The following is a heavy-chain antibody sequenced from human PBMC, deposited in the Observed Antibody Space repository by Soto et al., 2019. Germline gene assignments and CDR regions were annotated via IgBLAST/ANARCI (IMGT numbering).Heavy chain of an antibody. D-gene: IGHD5-12*01. CDR1: GFTFSSYG. J-gene: IGHJ6*02. CDR2: ISYDGSNK. V-gene: IGHV3-30*18. CDR3: AKDRDGYNSKSAYYYYYYGMDV. Sequence: GGSLRLSCAASGFTFSSYGMHWVRQAPGKGLEWVAVISYDGSNKYYADSVKGRFTISRDNSKNTLYLQMNSLRAEDTAVYYCAKDRDGYNSKSAYYYYYYGMDVWGQGTTVTVSS.